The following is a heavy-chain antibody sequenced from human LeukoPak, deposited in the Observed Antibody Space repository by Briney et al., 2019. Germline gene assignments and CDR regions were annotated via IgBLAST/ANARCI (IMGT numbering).Heavy chain of an antibody. Sequence: PGGSLRLSCVASGFTFSMYSMHWVRQAPGKGLECVSAINSDGSSTYYADSVRGRFTISRDNSKNTLYLQMGSLITEDMAVYYCARVLAGYDYWGQGTLVTVSS. CDR3: ARVLAGYDY. CDR1: GFTFSMYS. D-gene: IGHD2-15*01. V-gene: IGHV3-64*02. CDR2: INSDGSST. J-gene: IGHJ4*02.